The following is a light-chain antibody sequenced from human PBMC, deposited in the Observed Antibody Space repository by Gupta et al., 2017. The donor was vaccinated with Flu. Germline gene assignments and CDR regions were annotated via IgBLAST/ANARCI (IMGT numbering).Light chain of an antibody. V-gene: IGKV3-11*01. CDR2: DAS. J-gene: IGKJ4*01. CDR3: QQHSNWPPLT. CDR1: QSVRSY. Sequence: EIVLTQSPATLSLSPGERATLSCRASQSVRSYLAWYQQKPGQAPRLLICDASNRATGIPARFSGSGCGTDLTLTISSREQEDFAVYYCQQHSNWPPLTFGGGTKVEIK.